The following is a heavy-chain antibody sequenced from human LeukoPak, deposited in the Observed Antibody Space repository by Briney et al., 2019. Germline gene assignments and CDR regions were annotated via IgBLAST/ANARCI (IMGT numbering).Heavy chain of an antibody. D-gene: IGHD2-2*01. CDR3: TTGTRGD. Sequence: WIRQPPGKGLEWVGRIASKTDGGTTDYAAPVKGRFTISRDDSKNTLFLQMNSLKTEDTAVYYCTTGTRGDCGQGTLVTVSS. J-gene: IGHJ4*02. V-gene: IGHV3-15*04. CDR2: IASKTDGGTT.